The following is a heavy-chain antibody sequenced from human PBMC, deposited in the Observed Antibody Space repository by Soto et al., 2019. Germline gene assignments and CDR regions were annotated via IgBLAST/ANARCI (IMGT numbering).Heavy chain of an antibody. CDR3: ARGSDILTDYGHYYFDY. CDR1: GGSXSSSNW. D-gene: IGHD3-9*01. J-gene: IGHJ4*02. Sequence: SETLSLTCAVSGGSXSSSNWWSWVRQPPGKGLEWIGEIYHSGSTNYNPSLKSRVTISVDKSKNQFSLKLSSVTAADTAVYYWARGSDILTDYGHYYFDYWGQGTLVTVSS. V-gene: IGHV4-4*02. CDR2: IYHSGST.